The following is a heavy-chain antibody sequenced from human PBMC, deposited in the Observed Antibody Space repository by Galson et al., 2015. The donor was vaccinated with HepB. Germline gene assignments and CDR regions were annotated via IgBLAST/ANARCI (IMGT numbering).Heavy chain of an antibody. V-gene: IGHV1-18*01. CDR2: ISTYNGNA. D-gene: IGHD3-22*01. J-gene: IGHJ4*02. CDR3: ARRGHESRPYYKQFDS. Sequence: SVKVSCKASGYPFTSYGISWVRQAPGQGLEWLGWISTYNGNANYAQKVQDRVTMTTDAATNTAYMELRSLTSDDTAVYYCARRGHESRPYYKQFDSWGLGTLITVSS. CDR1: GYPFTSYG.